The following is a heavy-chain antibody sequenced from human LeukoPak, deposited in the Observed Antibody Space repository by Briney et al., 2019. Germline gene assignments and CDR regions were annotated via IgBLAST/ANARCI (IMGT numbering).Heavy chain of an antibody. J-gene: IGHJ3*02. CDR2: INHSGST. V-gene: IGHV4-34*01. D-gene: IGHD3-9*01. Sequence: SETLSLTCAVYGGSFSGYYWSWIRQPPGKGLGWIGEINHSGSTNYIPSLKSRVTISVDTSKNQFSLKLSSVTAADTAVYYCARLYTIFWGWDAFDIRGQGTMVTVSS. CDR3: ARLYTIFWGWDAFDI. CDR1: GGSFSGYY.